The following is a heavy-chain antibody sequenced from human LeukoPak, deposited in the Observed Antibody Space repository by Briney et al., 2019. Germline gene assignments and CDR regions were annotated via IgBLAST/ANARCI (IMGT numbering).Heavy chain of an antibody. CDR2: IIPVLNIT. D-gene: IGHD5-18*01. CDR1: GGTFSSSA. V-gene: IGHV1-69*04. Sequence: ASVQVSFKTSGGTFSSSAITWVRQAPGQGLEWMGRIIPVLNITTYAQKFQGSVTITADTSTSTVYMELSSLRSEETAVYYCARDQGLTAPPPYGLDVWGQGTTVIVSS. CDR3: ARDQGLTAPPPYGLDV. J-gene: IGHJ6*02.